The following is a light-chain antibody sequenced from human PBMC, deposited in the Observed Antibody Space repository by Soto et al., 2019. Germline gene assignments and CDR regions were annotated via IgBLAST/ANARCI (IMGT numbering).Light chain of an antibody. CDR3: QQRSNWPPWT. CDR1: QSVSSY. V-gene: IGKV3-11*01. J-gene: IGKJ1*01. CDR2: DAS. Sequence: IRLTQSPATLSLYQGERATLSCRASQSVSSYLAWYQQKPGQAPRLLIYDASNRATGIPARFSGSGSGTDFTLTISSLEPEDFAVYYCQQRSNWPPWTFGQGTKVDNK.